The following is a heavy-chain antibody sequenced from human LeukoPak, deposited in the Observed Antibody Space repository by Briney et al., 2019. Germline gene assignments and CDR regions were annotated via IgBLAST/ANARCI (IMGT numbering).Heavy chain of an antibody. Sequence: GGSLRLSCAASGFTFSSSAMSWVRQVPGKGLEWVSGISSSGGSTNYADSVRGRFTISRDNSKNTLYVQMNSLRDEDTALYYCAKDQRRESPHYLDSWGQGTLVTVSS. CDR1: GFTFSSSA. J-gene: IGHJ4*02. CDR3: AKDQRRESPHYLDS. CDR2: ISSSGGST. V-gene: IGHV3-23*01.